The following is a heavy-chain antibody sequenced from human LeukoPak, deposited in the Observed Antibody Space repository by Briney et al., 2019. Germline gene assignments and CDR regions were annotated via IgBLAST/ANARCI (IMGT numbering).Heavy chain of an antibody. Sequence: PSETLSLTCSVSGGFISSYYWTWIRQPAGKGLEWIGRIYASGSTNYNPSLKSRVTMSVDTSKNQFSLKLSSVTAADTAVYYCARDGLSYGSGWLGVDYWGQGTLVTVSS. CDR2: IYASGST. V-gene: IGHV4-4*07. J-gene: IGHJ4*02. CDR3: ARDGLSYGSGWLGVDY. CDR1: GGFISSYY. D-gene: IGHD6-19*01.